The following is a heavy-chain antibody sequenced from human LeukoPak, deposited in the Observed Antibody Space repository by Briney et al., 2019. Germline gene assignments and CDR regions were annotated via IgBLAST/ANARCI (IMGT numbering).Heavy chain of an antibody. CDR2: IYYSGSI. CDR1: GGSISSYY. J-gene: IGHJ4*02. V-gene: IGHV4-59*01. D-gene: IGHD1-1*01. CDR3: ARAVIPYNWNVPLGY. Sequence: PSETLSLTCTVSGGSISSYYWSWIRQPPGKGLEWIGYIYYSGSINYNPSLKSRVTISGDTSKKQFSLKLSSVTAADTAVYYCARAVIPYNWNVPLGYWGQGTLVTVSS.